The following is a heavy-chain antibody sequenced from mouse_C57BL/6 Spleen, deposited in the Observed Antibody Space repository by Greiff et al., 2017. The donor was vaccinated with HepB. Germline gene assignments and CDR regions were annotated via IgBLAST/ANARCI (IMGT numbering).Heavy chain of an antibody. CDR2: IYPRSGNT. Sequence: VQLQESGAELARPGASVKLSCKASGYTFTSYGISWVKQRTGQGLEWIGEIYPRSGNTYYNEKFKGKATLTADKSSSTAYMELRSLTSEDSAVYFCAGGSRGYAMDYWGQGTSVTVSS. V-gene: IGHV1-81*01. J-gene: IGHJ4*01. CDR1: GYTFTSYG. D-gene: IGHD1-1*01. CDR3: AGGSRGYAMDY.